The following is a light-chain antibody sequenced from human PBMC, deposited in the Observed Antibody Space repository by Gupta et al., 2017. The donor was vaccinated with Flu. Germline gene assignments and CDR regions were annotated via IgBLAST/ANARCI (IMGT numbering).Light chain of an antibody. J-gene: IGKJ4*01. CDR3: QHYSDWPLT. Sequence: EIVMTQSPATLSESPGERATLSCRASQNVRNNFLAWYQQKPGQAPRLLMHGVSTRATGIPARFSGSGSGTEFTLTISSLQSEDFAVYYCQHYSDWPLTFGGGTKVVIK. V-gene: IGKV3-15*01. CDR1: QNVRNN. CDR2: GVS.